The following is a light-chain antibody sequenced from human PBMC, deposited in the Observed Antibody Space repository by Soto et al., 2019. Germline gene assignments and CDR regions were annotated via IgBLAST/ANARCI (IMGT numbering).Light chain of an antibody. CDR3: SSYTSSSTLSYV. CDR1: SSDVGGYNY. V-gene: IGLV2-14*01. J-gene: IGLJ1*01. Sequence: QSALTQPASASGSPGQSITISCTGTSSDVGGYNYVSWYQQHPGKAPKLMIYEVSNRPSGVSNRFSGSKSGNTASLTISGRQAEDEADYYCSSYTSSSTLSYVFGTGTKLTVL. CDR2: EVS.